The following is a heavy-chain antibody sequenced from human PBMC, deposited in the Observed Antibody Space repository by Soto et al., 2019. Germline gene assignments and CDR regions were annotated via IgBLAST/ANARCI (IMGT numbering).Heavy chain of an antibody. CDR3: ASTGPY. J-gene: IGHJ4*02. Sequence: SETLSLTCTVSGGCISSYYWSWIRQPPGKGLEWIGYIYYSGSTNYNPSLKSRVTISVDTSKNQFSLKLSSVTAADTAVYYCASTGPYWGQGTLVTVSS. CDR1: GGCISSYY. V-gene: IGHV4-59*01. CDR2: IYYSGST.